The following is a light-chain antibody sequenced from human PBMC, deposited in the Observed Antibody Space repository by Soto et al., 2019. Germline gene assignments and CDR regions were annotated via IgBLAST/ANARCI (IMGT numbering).Light chain of an antibody. CDR1: TKYVGGYNY. Sequence: RPSWVPRSAGRSINNTLGRTTKYVGGYNYVSWYQQHPGKAPKLMIYDVSNRPSGVFNRFSGSKSGNTASLTISGLQAEDEADYYCSSYTSSTTHVFGTGTKVTVL. J-gene: IGLJ1*01. V-gene: IGLV2-14*01. CDR2: DVS. CDR3: SSYTSSTTHV.